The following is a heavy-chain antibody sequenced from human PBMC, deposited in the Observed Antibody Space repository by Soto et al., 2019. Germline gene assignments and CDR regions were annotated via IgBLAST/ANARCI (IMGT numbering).Heavy chain of an antibody. CDR1: GYSFTSYG. J-gene: IGHJ4*02. Sequence: QVHLVQSGAEVKKPGASVKVSCKASGYSFTSYGITWVRQAPGQGLEWMGWISAHNGNTDYAQKLQGRVIVTRDTTTSTAYMELRSLRSDDAAVYYCARGRYGDYWGQGVLVTVSS. CDR3: ARGRYGDY. CDR2: ISAHNGNT. V-gene: IGHV1-18*01. D-gene: IGHD1-1*01.